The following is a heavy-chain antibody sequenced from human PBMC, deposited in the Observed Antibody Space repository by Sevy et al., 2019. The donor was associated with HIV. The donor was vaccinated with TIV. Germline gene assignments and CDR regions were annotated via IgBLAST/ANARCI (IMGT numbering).Heavy chain of an antibody. D-gene: IGHD3-9*01. CDR1: GFTVSSNY. CDR2: IYSGGST. J-gene: IGHJ6*02. Sequence: GGSLRLSCAASGFTVSSNYMSWVRQAPGKGLEWVSVIYSGGSTYYADSVKGRFTISRDNSKNTLYLQMNSLRAEDTAVYYCAGDILTGSEDYYYYGMDVWGQGTTVTVSS. CDR3: AGDILTGSEDYYYYGMDV. V-gene: IGHV3-53*01.